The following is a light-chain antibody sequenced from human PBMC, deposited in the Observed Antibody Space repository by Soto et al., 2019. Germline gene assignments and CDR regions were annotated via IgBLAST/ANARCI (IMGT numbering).Light chain of an antibody. J-gene: IGKJ4*01. CDR1: QSVSNY. Sequence: EVVLTQSPATLSLSPGERATLSCRASQSVSNYLVWYQQKPGQAPRLLIYDASNRATGIPARFSGSGSGTDFTLTISSLEPEDFAIYYCQQHQYWPPLTFGGGTKVEIK. V-gene: IGKV3-11*01. CDR3: QQHQYWPPLT. CDR2: DAS.